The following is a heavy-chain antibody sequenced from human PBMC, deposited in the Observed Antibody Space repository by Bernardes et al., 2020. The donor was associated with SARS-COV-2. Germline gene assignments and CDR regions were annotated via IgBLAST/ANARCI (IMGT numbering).Heavy chain of an antibody. CDR2: INHSGST. CDR1: GGSFSGYY. V-gene: IGHV4-34*01. Sequence: SETLSLTCAVYGGSFSGYYWSWIRQPPGTGLEWIGEINHSGSTNYNPSLKSRVTISVDTSKNQFSLKLSSVTAADTAVYYCARSGANCGGDCYPYWGQGTLVTVSS. CDR3: ARSGANCGGDCYPY. D-gene: IGHD2-21*01. J-gene: IGHJ4*02.